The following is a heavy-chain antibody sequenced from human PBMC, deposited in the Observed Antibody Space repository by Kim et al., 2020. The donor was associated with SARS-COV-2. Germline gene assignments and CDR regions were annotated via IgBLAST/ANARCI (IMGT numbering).Heavy chain of an antibody. D-gene: IGHD5-18*01. CDR2: INHSGST. CDR1: GGSFSGYY. V-gene: IGHV4-34*01. J-gene: IGHJ6*01. Sequence: SETLSLTCAVYGGSFSGYYWSWIRQPPGKGLEWIGEINHSGSTNYNPSLKSRVTISVDTSKNQFSLKLSSVTAADTAVYYCARAARYSYGRHYYYYYGM. CDR3: ARAARYSYGRHYYYYYGM.